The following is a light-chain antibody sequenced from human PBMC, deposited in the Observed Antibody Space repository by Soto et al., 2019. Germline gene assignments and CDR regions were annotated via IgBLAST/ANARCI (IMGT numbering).Light chain of an antibody. CDR1: QGISSY. J-gene: IGKJ5*01. V-gene: IGKV1-9*01. Sequence: DIQLTQSPSFLSASVGDRVTITCRASQGISSYLAWYQPKPGKDPKLLIYAASTLQSGVPSRFSGSGSGPEFTPTISSRQPEVFASYYGQQLNSYPLTFGQGTRPEIK. CDR3: QQLNSYPLT. CDR2: AAS.